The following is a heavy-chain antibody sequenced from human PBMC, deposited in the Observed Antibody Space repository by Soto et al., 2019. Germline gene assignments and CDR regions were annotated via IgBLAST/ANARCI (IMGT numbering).Heavy chain of an antibody. J-gene: IGHJ6*02. V-gene: IGHV1-18*04. D-gene: IGHD1-26*01. CDR3: ARGGFRVWEDYGMDV. CDR1: GYTFTSYG. CDR2: ISAYNGNT. Sequence: ASVKVSCKASGYTFTSYGISWVRQAPGQGLEWMGWISAYNGNTNYAQTLQGRVTMTTDTSTSTAYMELRSLRSDDTAVYYCARGGFRVWEDYGMDVWGQGTTVTVSS.